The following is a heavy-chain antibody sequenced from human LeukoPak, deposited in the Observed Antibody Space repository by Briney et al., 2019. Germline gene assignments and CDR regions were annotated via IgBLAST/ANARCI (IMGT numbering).Heavy chain of an antibody. CDR1: GGSFSGYY. CDR3: ARTRRVTTLYYYYYMDV. V-gene: IGHV4-34*01. CDR2: INHSGST. Sequence: SETLSLTCAVYGGSFSGYYWSWIRQPPGKGLEWIGEINHSGSTNYNPSLKSRVTISVDTSKNQFSLKLSSVTAADTAVYYCARTRRVTTLYYYYYMDVWGKGTTVTVSS. D-gene: IGHD4-17*01. J-gene: IGHJ6*03.